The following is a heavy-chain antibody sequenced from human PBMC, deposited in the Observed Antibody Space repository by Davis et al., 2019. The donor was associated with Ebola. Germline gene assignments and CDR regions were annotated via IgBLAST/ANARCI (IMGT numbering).Heavy chain of an antibody. V-gene: IGHV3-74*01. CDR3: ARALSSGWSYYYYYYGMDV. CDR2: INSDGSST. J-gene: IGHJ6*02. CDR1: GFTFSSYW. Sequence: GESLKISCAASGFTFSSYWMHWVRQAPGKGLVWVSRINSDGSSTSYADSVKGRFTISRDNAKNSLYLQMNSLRAEDTAVYYCARALSSGWSYYYYYYGMDVWGQGTTVTVSS. D-gene: IGHD6-19*01.